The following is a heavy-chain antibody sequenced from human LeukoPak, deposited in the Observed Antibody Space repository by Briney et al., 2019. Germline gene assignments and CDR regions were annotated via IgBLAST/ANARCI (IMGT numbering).Heavy chain of an antibody. V-gene: IGHV3-48*03. CDR1: QFTLSNYD. CDR3: ARSPQGLRYSLYYFDF. CDR2: ISGRSSGSTI. Sequence: PGGSLRLSCATSQFTLSNYDMSWVRQAPGKGLEWLSYISGRSSGSTIYYSDSVKGRFTISRDNAKNSLHLQMNSLRADDTAVYYCARSPQGLRYSLYYFDFWGQGTLVTDSS. J-gene: IGHJ4*02. D-gene: IGHD3-10*01.